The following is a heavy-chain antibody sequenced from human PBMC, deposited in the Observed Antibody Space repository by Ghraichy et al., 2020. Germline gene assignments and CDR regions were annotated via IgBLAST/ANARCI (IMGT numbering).Heavy chain of an antibody. CDR1: GYTFTSYG. Sequence: ASVKVSCKASGYTFTSYGISWVRQAPGQGLEWMGWISAYNGNTNYAQKLQGRVTMTTDTSTSTAYMELRSLRSDDTAVYYCARSGRALSPLRYYYGMDVWGQGTTVTVSS. CDR2: ISAYNGNT. D-gene: IGHD1-26*01. CDR3: ARSGRALSPLRYYYGMDV. J-gene: IGHJ6*02. V-gene: IGHV1-18*01.